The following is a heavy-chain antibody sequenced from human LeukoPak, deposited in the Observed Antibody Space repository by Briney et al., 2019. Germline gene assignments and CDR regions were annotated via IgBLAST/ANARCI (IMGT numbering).Heavy chain of an antibody. V-gene: IGHV4-31*03. Sequence: SETLSLTCTVSGGSVSSGSYYWSSIRQPPGKGLEWIGYIYYSGSTYYNPSLKSRLTISVDTSKSQFSLRLSSVTAADTAVYYCARRRDRGYDFDYWGQGTLVTVSS. J-gene: IGHJ4*02. CDR1: GGSVSSGSYY. CDR3: ARRRDRGYDFDY. CDR2: IYYSGST. D-gene: IGHD5-12*01.